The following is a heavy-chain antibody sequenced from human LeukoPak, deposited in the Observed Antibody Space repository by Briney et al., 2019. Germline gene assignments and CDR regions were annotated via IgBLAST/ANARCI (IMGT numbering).Heavy chain of an antibody. D-gene: IGHD3-22*01. CDR3: ARLDSSGYTSFDY. CDR2: IYHSGST. V-gene: IGHV4-4*02. Sequence: SETLSLTCAVSGGSIRSSNWWSWVRQPPGKGLEWIGEIYHSGSTNYNPSLKSRVTISVDKSKNQFSLKLSSVTAADTAVYYCARLDSSGYTSFDYWGQGTLVTVSS. J-gene: IGHJ4*02. CDR1: GGSIRSSNW.